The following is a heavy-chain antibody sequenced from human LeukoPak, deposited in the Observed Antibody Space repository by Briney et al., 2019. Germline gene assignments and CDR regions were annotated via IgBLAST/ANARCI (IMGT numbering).Heavy chain of an antibody. J-gene: IGHJ4*02. V-gene: IGHV1-69*05. CDR1: GGTFSSYA. D-gene: IGHD6-6*01. CDR3: ARKSAGYAYSSLSLDY. CDR2: IIPIFGTA. Sequence: SVKVSCKASGGTFSSYAISWVRPAPGQGLEWMGGIIPIFGTANYAQKFQGRVTITTDESTSTAYMELSSLRSEDTAVYYCARKSAGYAYSSLSLDYWGQGTLVTVSS.